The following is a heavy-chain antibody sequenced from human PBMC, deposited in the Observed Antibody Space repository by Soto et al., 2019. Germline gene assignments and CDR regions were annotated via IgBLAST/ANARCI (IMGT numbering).Heavy chain of an antibody. D-gene: IGHD3-16*01. Sequence: QAHLEQSGAEVKRPGASVKVSCKASGYTFSDFYINWLRQASGQGPEWMGWMNAKSGDTFFAHRFQVKFKMTWDTSLSTSYMEVGSLTSDDTAMYYCARGNPFNYAGFDVWGQGTTVAVAS. CDR2: MNAKSGDT. CDR1: GYTFSDFY. CDR3: ARGNPFNYAGFDV. J-gene: IGHJ6*02. V-gene: IGHV1-8*01.